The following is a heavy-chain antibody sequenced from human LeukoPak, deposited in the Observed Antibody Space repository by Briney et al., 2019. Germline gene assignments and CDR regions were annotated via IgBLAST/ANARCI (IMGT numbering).Heavy chain of an antibody. D-gene: IGHD3-10*01. Sequence: ESGPALVKPTQTLTLTCTFSGVSLSTSGVGVGWIRQPPGKALQWLALIYLDDEKYYSPSLKSRLSISRDTSRNQVVLTMTNMDPLDTATYFCAHSYYFGSRSYYNVWFAPWGLGTLVTVSS. J-gene: IGHJ5*02. V-gene: IGHV2-5*02. CDR3: AHSYYFGSRSYYNVWFAP. CDR1: GVSLSTSGVG. CDR2: IYLDDEK.